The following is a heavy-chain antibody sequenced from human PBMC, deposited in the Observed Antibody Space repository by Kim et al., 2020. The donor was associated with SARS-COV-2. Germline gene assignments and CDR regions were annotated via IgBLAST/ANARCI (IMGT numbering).Heavy chain of an antibody. D-gene: IGHD3-3*02. Sequence: GGSLRLSCIASEFTFSRYSMNWVRQAPGKGLEWVSTISRFSDYIYYAESVEGRFTISRDNAKNSVYLQMNSLRVDDTAMYYCARDLSIGRPGGIDYWG. CDR2: ISRFSDYI. V-gene: IGHV3-21*01. J-gene: IGHJ4*01. CDR3: ARDLSIGRPGGIDY. CDR1: EFTFSRYS.